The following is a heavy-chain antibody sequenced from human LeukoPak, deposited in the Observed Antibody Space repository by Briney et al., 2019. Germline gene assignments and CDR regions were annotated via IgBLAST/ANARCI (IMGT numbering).Heavy chain of an antibody. CDR2: ISSSGSTI. D-gene: IGHD5-18*01. Sequence: TGGSLRLSCAASGFTFSSYEMNWVRQAPGKGLEWVSYISSSGSTIYYADSVKGRFTISRDNAKNSLYLQMNSLRAEDTAVYYCAGSRYRPIFDYWGQGTLDTVSS. V-gene: IGHV3-48*03. CDR1: GFTFSSYE. CDR3: AGSRYRPIFDY. J-gene: IGHJ4*02.